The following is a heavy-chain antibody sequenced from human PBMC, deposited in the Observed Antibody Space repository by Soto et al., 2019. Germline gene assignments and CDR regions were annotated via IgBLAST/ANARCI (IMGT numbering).Heavy chain of an antibody. D-gene: IGHD1-26*01. V-gene: IGHV4-39*01. CDR2: IYYSGST. Sequence: SETLSLTCTVSGGSISSSSYYWGWIRQPPRKGLEWIGSIYYSGSTYYNPSLKSRVTISVDTSKNQFSLKLSSVTAADTAVYYCARHVNKGDPEAPHRLSRVGLRGAAFDPWGQGTLVTVSS. CDR1: GGSISSSSYY. J-gene: IGHJ5*02. CDR3: ARHVNKGDPEAPHRLSRVGLRGAAFDP.